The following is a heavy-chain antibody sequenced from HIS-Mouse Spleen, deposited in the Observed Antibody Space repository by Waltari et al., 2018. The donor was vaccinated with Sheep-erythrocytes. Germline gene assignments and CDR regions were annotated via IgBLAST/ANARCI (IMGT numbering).Heavy chain of an antibody. D-gene: IGHD6-6*01. Sequence: EVQLVESGGGLVKPGGSLRLSCAASGFTFSSYSMNWVRQAPGKGWEGVSSISSSSSYIYYADSVKGRFTISRDNAKNSLYLQMNSLRAEDTAVYYCARDSTSDAFDIWGQGTMVTVSS. J-gene: IGHJ3*02. V-gene: IGHV3-21*01. CDR1: GFTFSSYS. CDR3: ARDSTSDAFDI. CDR2: ISSSSSYI.